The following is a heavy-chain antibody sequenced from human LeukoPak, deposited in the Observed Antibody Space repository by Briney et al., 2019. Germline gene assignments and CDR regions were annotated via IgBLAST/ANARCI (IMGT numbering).Heavy chain of an antibody. CDR1: GFTFNMYG. J-gene: IGHJ4*02. CDR3: AKVGCSSASCYLPFDY. V-gene: IGHV3-30*02. D-gene: IGHD2-2*01. CDR2: IRYDGNNK. Sequence: AGGSLRLSCVASGFTFNMYGMHWVRQAPGKGLEWVGIIRYDGNNKNNADSVKGRFTISRDNSKNTLYLQMNSLRAEDTAVYYCAKVGCSSASCYLPFDYWGQGTLVTVSS.